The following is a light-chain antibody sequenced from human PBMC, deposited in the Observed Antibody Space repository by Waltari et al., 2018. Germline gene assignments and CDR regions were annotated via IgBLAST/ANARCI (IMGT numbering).Light chain of an antibody. CDR1: SSDIGSYDL. CDR3: YSYANGRV. V-gene: IGLV2-23*02. CDR2: AVT. J-gene: IGLJ3*02. Sequence: QSAPTQPASVSGSPGQSITISCTGTSSDIGSYDLVSWYPQHPGKAPKLMIYAVTKRPSGVSTRFSGSKSGNTASLTISGLQADDEADYYCYSYANGRVFGGGTKLTVL.